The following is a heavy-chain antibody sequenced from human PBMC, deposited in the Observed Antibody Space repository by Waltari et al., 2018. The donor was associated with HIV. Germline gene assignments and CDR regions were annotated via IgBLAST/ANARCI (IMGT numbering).Heavy chain of an antibody. J-gene: IGHJ1*01. Sequence: VQSEREMKPPGASVKVSCKPHGYTFTIYAISWLRLAPGQGFEWVGWISAYNGKTNYAKKFRGRVTLTTDTSTSTAYMELRGLRHEDTAIYYCARDKGASDTYKAEYFQHWGRGTLVSVSA. CDR1: GYTFTIYA. CDR2: ISAYNGKT. D-gene: IGHD1-20*01. V-gene: IGHV1-18*01. CDR3: ARDKGASDTYKAEYFQH.